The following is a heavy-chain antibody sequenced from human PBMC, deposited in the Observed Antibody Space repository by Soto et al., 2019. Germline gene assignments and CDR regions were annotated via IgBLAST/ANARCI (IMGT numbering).Heavy chain of an antibody. D-gene: IGHD6-13*01. Sequence: SVKVSCKASGGTFSSYAISWVRQAPGQGLEWMGGIIPIFGTANYAQKFQGRVTITADESTSTAYMELSSLRSEDTAVYYCARDPDSSATNYHYYGMDVWGKGTTVTVSS. CDR1: GGTFSSYA. CDR2: IIPIFGTA. CDR3: ARDPDSSATNYHYYGMDV. J-gene: IGHJ6*04. V-gene: IGHV1-69*13.